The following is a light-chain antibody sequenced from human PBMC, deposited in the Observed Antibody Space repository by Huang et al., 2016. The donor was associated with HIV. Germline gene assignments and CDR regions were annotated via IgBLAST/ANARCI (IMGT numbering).Light chain of an antibody. V-gene: IGKV5-2*01. J-gene: IGKJ2*01. Sequence: ETTLTQCPAFMSATPGDRVNISCRASQDIDDDMICYQQKPGEAPFFFIQEKTTRVPGISPRFSGSGYGTEFTFTINNIESEDGAYHFCRQHDNFPVRNTFGQGTKLEIK. CDR3: RQHDNFPVRNT. CDR1: QDIDDD. CDR2: EKT.